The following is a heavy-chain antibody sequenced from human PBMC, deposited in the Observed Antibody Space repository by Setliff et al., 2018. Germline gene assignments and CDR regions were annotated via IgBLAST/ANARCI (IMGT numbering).Heavy chain of an antibody. J-gene: IGHJ5*02. V-gene: IGHV3-30*02. CDR3: ARSVVVVVAATSNYFDP. CDR2: IRYDGSNK. D-gene: IGHD2-15*01. CDR1: GFTFSSYG. Sequence: PGGSLRLSCAASGFTFSSYGMHWVRQAPGKGLEWVAFIRYDGSNKDYADSVKGRFTISRDNSKNAVYLQMNSLRAEDTAEYYCARSVVVVVAATSNYFDPWGQGTLVTVSS.